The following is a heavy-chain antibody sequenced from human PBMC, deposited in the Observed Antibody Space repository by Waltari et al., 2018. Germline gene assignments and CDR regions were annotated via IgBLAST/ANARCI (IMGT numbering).Heavy chain of an antibody. J-gene: IGHJ4*02. CDR1: GFTVSSNY. D-gene: IGHD3-3*02. V-gene: IGHV3-53*01. Sequence: EVQLVESGGGLIQPGGSLRLSCAASGFTVSSNYMSWVRQAPGKGLEGVSVIYSGGSTYSADSVKGRFTIARDNSKNTLYLQMNSLRAEDTAVYYCARDQSPPSLAEDPARFDYWGQGTLVTVSS. CDR3: ARDQSPPSLAEDPARFDY. CDR2: IYSGGST.